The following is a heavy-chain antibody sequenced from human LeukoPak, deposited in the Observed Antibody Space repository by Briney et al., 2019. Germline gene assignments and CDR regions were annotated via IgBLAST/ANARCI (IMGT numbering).Heavy chain of an antibody. CDR1: GYNFTNYW. J-gene: IGHJ5*02. Sequence: GESLKISGKGSGYNFTNYWIGWVRQMPGKGLEWVGIIYPGDSDTRYSPSFQGQVTISADKSISTAYLQWSSLKASDTAMYYCARGRYDFWSGYYEAWGQGTLVTVSS. V-gene: IGHV5-51*01. D-gene: IGHD3-3*01. CDR3: ARGRYDFWSGYYEA. CDR2: IYPGDSDT.